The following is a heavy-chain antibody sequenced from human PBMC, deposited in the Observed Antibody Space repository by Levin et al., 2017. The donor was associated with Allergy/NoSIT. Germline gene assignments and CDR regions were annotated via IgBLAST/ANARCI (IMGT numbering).Heavy chain of an antibody. CDR3: ASGMVVVAPVAPRMGWFDP. J-gene: IGHJ5*02. Sequence: SETLSLTCTVSGGSVYNGNYYWNWMRLSPGKGLQWIGSIYYTGKIDYNPSLKSRVTISLDRSKNQFSLRLASLTAADTAVYYCASGMVVVAPVAPRMGWFDPWGQGTRVTVSS. CDR2: IYYTGKI. D-gene: IGHD2-21*01. V-gene: IGHV4-61*01. CDR1: GGSVYNGNYY.